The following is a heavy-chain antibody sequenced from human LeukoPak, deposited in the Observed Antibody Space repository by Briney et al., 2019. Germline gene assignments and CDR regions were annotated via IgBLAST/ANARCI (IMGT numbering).Heavy chain of an antibody. V-gene: IGHV4-59*01. CDR1: GGSISSYY. CDR2: IYHSGST. J-gene: IGHJ4*02. Sequence: PSETLSLTCTVSGGSISSYYWNWIRQPPGKGLEWICYIYHSGSTTYNPSLKSRVTISVDTSKNQFSLKLSSVTAADTAVYYCAREQGYYFNYWGQGTLVTVSS. CDR3: AREQGYYFNY.